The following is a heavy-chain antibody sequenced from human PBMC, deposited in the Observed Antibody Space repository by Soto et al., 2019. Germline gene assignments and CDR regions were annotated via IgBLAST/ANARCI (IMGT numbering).Heavy chain of an antibody. D-gene: IGHD3-9*01. J-gene: IGHJ6*02. CDR2: IIPIFGTA. V-gene: IGHV1-69*13. Sequence: SVKVSCKASGGTFSSYAISWVRKAPGQGLEWMGGIIPIFGTANYAQKFQGRVTITADESTSTAYMELSSLRSEGTAVYYCARDLPPPYYDILTGYYMGYDYYGMDVWGQGTTVTVSS. CDR3: ARDLPPPYYDILTGYYMGYDYYGMDV. CDR1: GGTFSSYA.